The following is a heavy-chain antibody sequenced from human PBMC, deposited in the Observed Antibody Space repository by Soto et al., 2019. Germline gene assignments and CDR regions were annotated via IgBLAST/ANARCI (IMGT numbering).Heavy chain of an antibody. V-gene: IGHV4-31*03. D-gene: IGHD3-3*01. J-gene: IGHJ5*02. CDR3: ARVARITIFGVVRYRNWFDP. CDR1: GGSISSGGYY. Sequence: SETLSLTCTVSGGSISSGGYYWSWIRQHPGKGLEWIGYIYYSGSTYYNPSLKSRVTISVDTSKNQFSLKLSSVTAADTAVYYCARVARITIFGVVRYRNWFDPWGQGTLVTVSS. CDR2: IYYSGST.